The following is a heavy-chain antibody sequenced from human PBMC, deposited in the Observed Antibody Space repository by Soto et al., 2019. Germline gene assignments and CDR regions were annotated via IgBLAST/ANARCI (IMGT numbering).Heavy chain of an antibody. V-gene: IGHV1-18*01. CDR2: ISGYNGNT. CDR1: GYSFTTYG. Sequence: QVQLVQSRGEVKKPGASVKVSCKTSGYSFTTYGISWVRQAPGQGLEWMGWISGYNGNTNYAQKLKGRLTMTTDTSTSTAYMELRSLTSDDTAVYYCAREGPAPYYYYGMDVWGQGSTVTAS. CDR3: AREGPAPYYYYGMDV. J-gene: IGHJ6*02.